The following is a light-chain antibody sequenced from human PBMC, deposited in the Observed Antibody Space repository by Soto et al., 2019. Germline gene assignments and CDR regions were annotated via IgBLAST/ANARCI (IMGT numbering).Light chain of an antibody. J-gene: IGKJ3*01. CDR1: HDIGNS. V-gene: IGKV1-33*01. CDR3: QKSDHLPL. CDR2: DAY. Sequence: DIQMTQSPPSLSASVGDRVTITCQAIHDIGNSLNWYQDKPGQAPKLVIYDAYNLETGVPSTFSGNGYGTDFTFTISSLRPEDIATYYCQKSDHLPLFGPGTKVDIK.